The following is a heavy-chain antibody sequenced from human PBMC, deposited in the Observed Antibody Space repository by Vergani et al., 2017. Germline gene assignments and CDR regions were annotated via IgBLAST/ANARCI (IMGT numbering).Heavy chain of an antibody. CDR1: GYSFTSYW. CDR3: ARLSSGYCSGGSCYDEAFDI. CDR2: IYPGDSDT. J-gene: IGHJ3*02. D-gene: IGHD2-15*01. V-gene: IGHV5-51*01. Sequence: EVQLVLSGAEVKKPGESLTISCKGSGYSFTSYWIGWVRQMPGKGLEWLGIIYPGDSDTRYSPSFQGQVTLSADKSISTAYLQWSSLKASDTAMYYCARLSSGYCSGGSCYDEAFDIWGQGTMVTVSS.